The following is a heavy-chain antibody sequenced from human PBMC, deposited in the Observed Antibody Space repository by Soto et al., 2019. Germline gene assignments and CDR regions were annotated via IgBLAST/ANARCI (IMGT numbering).Heavy chain of an antibody. J-gene: IGHJ4*02. Sequence: PGGSLRLSCVISGFTFSNYWMTWVRQAPGKGLEWVANIKPDGTEKYYVDSVKGRFTISRDNAKNSLFLQMNSLRAEDTAVYYCARDGTVLVATINIFAYWGQGTPVTVSS. D-gene: IGHD5-12*01. V-gene: IGHV3-7*01. CDR3: ARDGTVLVATINIFAY. CDR1: GFTFSNYW. CDR2: IKPDGTEK.